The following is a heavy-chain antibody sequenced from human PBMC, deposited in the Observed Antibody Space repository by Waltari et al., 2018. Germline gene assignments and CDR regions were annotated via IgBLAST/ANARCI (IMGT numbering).Heavy chain of an antibody. J-gene: IGHJ4*02. CDR2: ISAKSIST. V-gene: IGHV3-23*01. Sequence: EVQLLESGGGLVQPGGSLRLSCTASGLSFSTYGMTWVRRAPGKGLEWVSSISAKSISTYYADSVKGRFTISRDNSKGTVILQLSSLRVEDTAIYYCAKGQGGRRWYFDYWGQGSQVTVSS. D-gene: IGHD3-16*01. CDR3: AKGQGGRRWYFDY. CDR1: GLSFSTYG.